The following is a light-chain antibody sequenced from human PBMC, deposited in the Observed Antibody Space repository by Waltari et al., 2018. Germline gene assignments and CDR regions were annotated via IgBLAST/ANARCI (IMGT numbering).Light chain of an antibody. CDR1: QRVDND. CDR3: QQYNTWPLS. J-gene: IGKJ3*01. V-gene: IGKV3-15*01. Sequence: EIVMTQSPVTLSVSPGEGATPPCRASQRVDNDLAWYQQNPGQAPSLVIYGASTRATGVPGRFSGGGSGTEFTLTISSLQSEDFAVYYCQQYNTWPLSVGPGTTVDIK. CDR2: GAS.